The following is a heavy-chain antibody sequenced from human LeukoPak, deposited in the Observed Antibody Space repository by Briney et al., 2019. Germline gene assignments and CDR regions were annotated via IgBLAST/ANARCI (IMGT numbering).Heavy chain of an antibody. J-gene: IGHJ4*02. Sequence: SETLSLTCTVSSGSISSGTFYWDWIRQTPGKGLEWIVSLIHTGGTYYNPSLRSRVTTPVDTSKNQFSLKLHSVTAADTAMYYCARRRPGYYDFWSGYQDYWGQGTLVTVSS. D-gene: IGHD3-3*01. V-gene: IGHV4-39*01. CDR2: LIHTGGT. CDR3: ARRRPGYYDFWSGYQDY. CDR1: SGSISSGTFY.